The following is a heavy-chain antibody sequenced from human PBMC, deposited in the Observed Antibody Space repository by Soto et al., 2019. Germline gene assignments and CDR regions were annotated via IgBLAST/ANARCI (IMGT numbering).Heavy chain of an antibody. CDR2: VNPSGGHT. D-gene: IGHD2-21*02. Sequence: GASVKVSCKASRDTFTDYYIHWVRQAPGQGLEWMGTVNPSGGHTTYAQHFLGRVTMTRDTSTSTLYMELTSLTSDDTAIYYCARGGHVVVVTAALDYWGQGTLVTVSS. V-gene: IGHV1-46*01. J-gene: IGHJ4*02. CDR3: ARGGHVVVVTAALDY. CDR1: RDTFTDYY.